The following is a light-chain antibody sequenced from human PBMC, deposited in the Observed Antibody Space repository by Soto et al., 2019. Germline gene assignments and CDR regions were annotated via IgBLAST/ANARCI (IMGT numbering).Light chain of an antibody. CDR3: QKRGTSPWT. Sequence: EIVLTQSPATLSLSPGERATLSFRASESVSSYLAWYQQKPGQAPRLLIYDASNRATGIPARFSGSGSVTDFTLTISSLDAEDFAVYLCQKRGTSPWTFGQWTKVEI. CDR1: ESVSSY. V-gene: IGKV3-11*01. CDR2: DAS. J-gene: IGKJ1*01.